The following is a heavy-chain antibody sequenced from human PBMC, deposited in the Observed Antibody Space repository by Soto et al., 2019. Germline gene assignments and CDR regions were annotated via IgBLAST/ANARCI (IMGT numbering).Heavy chain of an antibody. CDR1: GFTLSSYS. Sequence: EVQLVESGGGLVKPGGSLRLSCGASGFTLSSYSMNWVRQAPGKGLEWVSFIGFSSSDIYYADSVKGRFTISRDNAKKTLYLKMNSPRAEDTGVYCGARGDLWGYGPFAYWGQGTLVTVSS. CDR2: IGFSSSDI. V-gene: IGHV3-21*01. D-gene: IGHD3-16*01. J-gene: IGHJ4*02. CDR3: ARGDLWGYGPFAY.